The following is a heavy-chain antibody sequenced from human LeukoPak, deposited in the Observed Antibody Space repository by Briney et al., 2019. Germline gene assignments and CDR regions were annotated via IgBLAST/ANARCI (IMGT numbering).Heavy chain of an antibody. CDR3: ARILSVGDRGFDAFDI. CDR1: GFSLRTTEMC. J-gene: IGHJ3*02. Sequence: SGPALVKPTQTLTLPCTFSGFSLRTTEMCGAWIPHPPGKALEWLALIDWDDDKFYSTSLKTRLTISKDTSKNQVVLTMTNMDPVDTATYYCARILSVGDRGFDAFDIWGPGTMVTVSS. CDR2: IDWDDDK. V-gene: IGHV2-70*01. D-gene: IGHD3-16*01.